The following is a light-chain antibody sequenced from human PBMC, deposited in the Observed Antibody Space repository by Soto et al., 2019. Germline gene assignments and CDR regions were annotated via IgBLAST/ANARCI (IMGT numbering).Light chain of an antibody. V-gene: IGKV1-5*03. CDR1: QSISSS. Sequence: IQMTQSPSTLSASVGDRVTITCRASQSISSSLAWYQQKPGKAPTLLIYKASSLESGVPSRFSGSGSGTEFTLTIISLQPDDVATYYCQQFNSFSWTFGQGTKVEIK. J-gene: IGKJ1*01. CDR2: KAS. CDR3: QQFNSFSWT.